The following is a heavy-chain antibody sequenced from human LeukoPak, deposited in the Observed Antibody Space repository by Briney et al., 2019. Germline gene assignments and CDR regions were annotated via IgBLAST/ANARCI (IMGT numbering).Heavy chain of an antibody. Sequence: SETLSLTCAVYGGSFSGYYWSWIRQPPGKGLEWIGEINHSGSTNYNPSLKSRVTISVDTSKNQFSLKLSSVTAADTAVYYCASRGFTYGSGSYYQLDYSGQGTLVTVSS. CDR3: ASRGFTYGSGSYYQLDY. J-gene: IGHJ4*02. CDR1: GGSFSGYY. V-gene: IGHV4-34*01. CDR2: INHSGST. D-gene: IGHD3-10*01.